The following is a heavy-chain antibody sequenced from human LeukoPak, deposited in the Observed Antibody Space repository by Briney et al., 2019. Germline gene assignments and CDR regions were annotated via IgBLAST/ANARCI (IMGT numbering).Heavy chain of an antibody. J-gene: IGHJ4*02. CDR3: ARERGSGSYYKGTNDY. D-gene: IGHD3-10*01. CDR2: IKQDGTEK. Sequence: GGSLRLSCAASGFTLSSYWMNWVRQAPGKGLEWVANIKQDGTEKYYVDSVKGRFTISRDNAKSSLYLQMNSLRAEDTAVYYCARERGSGSYYKGTNDYWGQGTLVTVSS. CDR1: GFTLSSYW. V-gene: IGHV3-7*01.